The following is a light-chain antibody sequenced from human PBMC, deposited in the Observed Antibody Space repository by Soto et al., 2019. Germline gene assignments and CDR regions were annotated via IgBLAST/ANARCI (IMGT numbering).Light chain of an antibody. V-gene: IGKV3-15*01. CDR3: QQRSNWPPLT. CDR1: QSVGRD. Sequence: EIVMTQSPGTLSVSPGERATLSCRASQSVGRDLAWYQQKPGQAPRLLIYGASTWATGIPASFSGSGSGAEFTLTISSLQSEDFAVYYCQQRSNWPPLTFGGGTKVEIK. J-gene: IGKJ4*01. CDR2: GAS.